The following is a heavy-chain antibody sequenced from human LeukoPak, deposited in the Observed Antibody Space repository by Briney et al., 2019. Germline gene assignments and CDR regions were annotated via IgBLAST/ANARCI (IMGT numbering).Heavy chain of an antibody. Sequence: PGGSLRLSCAASGFTFSSYSMNWVRQAPGKGLEWVSSISSSSSYIYYADSVKGRFTISRDNAKKSLYLQMNSLRAEDTAVYYCARVGISMSYYYMGVWGKGTTVTISS. CDR3: ARVGISMSYYYMGV. J-gene: IGHJ6*03. D-gene: IGHD3-10*02. CDR1: GFTFSSYS. V-gene: IGHV3-21*01. CDR2: ISSSSSYI.